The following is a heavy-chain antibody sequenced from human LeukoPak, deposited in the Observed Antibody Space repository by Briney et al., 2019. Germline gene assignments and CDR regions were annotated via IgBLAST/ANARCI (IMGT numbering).Heavy chain of an antibody. D-gene: IGHD4-23*01. CDR3: ARVPGVTRYFDS. Sequence: GGSLRLSCAASGFTFTCCWMSWVRQTPGKGREGGASIKQDGGEKFYADSVKGRFTISRDNAKNSLYLQLNSLRAEDTAVYYCARVPGVTRYFDSWGQGFLVTVSS. CDR1: GFTFTCCW. J-gene: IGHJ4*02. V-gene: IGHV3-7*01. CDR2: IKQDGGEK.